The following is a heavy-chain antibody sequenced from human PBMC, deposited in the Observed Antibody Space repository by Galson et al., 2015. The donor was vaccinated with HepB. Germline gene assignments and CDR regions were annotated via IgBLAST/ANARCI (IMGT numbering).Heavy chain of an antibody. CDR2: INTNTGNP. Sequence: QSGAEVKKPGESLRISCKGSGYSFTSYWISWVRQAPGQGLEWMGRINTNTGNPTYAQGLTGRFVFSLDTSVNTAYLQISSLKAEDTAVYYCARADYGQSFFDPWGQGTLVTVSS. V-gene: IGHV7-4-1*02. CDR3: ARADYGQSFFDP. D-gene: IGHD4/OR15-4a*01. J-gene: IGHJ5*02. CDR1: GYSFTSYW.